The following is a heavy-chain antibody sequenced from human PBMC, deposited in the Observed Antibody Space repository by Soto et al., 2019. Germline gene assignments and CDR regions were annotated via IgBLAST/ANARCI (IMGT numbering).Heavy chain of an antibody. D-gene: IGHD2-15*01. V-gene: IGHV3-23*01. Sequence: PGGSLRLSCAASGFTFSSFAMNWVRQAPGKGLEWVSAISGSGGSTYYADSVKGRFTISRDNSKNTLYLQMNSLRAEDTAVYYCAKIEDIVVVVAAYFDYWGQGTLVTVSS. CDR3: AKIEDIVVVVAAYFDY. CDR2: ISGSGGST. CDR1: GFTFSSFA. J-gene: IGHJ4*02.